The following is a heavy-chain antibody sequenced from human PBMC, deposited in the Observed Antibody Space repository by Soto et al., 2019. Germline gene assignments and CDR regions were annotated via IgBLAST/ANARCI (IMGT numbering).Heavy chain of an antibody. CDR2: ISYDGSNK. Sequence: GGSLRLSCAASGFTFSSYATHWVRQAPGKGLEWVAVISYDGSNKYYADSVKGRFTISRDNSKNTLYLQMNSLRAEDTAVYYCAPRWGTFDYWGQGTLVTVSS. CDR1: GFTFSSYA. V-gene: IGHV3-30-3*01. D-gene: IGHD3-16*01. CDR3: APRWGTFDY. J-gene: IGHJ4*02.